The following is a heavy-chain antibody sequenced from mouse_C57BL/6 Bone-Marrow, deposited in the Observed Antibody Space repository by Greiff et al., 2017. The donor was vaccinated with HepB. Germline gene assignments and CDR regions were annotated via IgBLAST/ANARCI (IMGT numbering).Heavy chain of an antibody. D-gene: IGHD2-4*01. Sequence: VQLQQSGAELARPGASVKLSCKASGYTFTSYGISWVKQRTGQGLEWIGEIYPRSGNTYYNEKFKGKATLTADKSSSTAYMELRSLTSEDSAVYFCARFDYDEGAWFAYWGQGTLVTASA. CDR2: IYPRSGNT. CDR3: ARFDYDEGAWFAY. J-gene: IGHJ3*01. V-gene: IGHV1-81*01. CDR1: GYTFTSYG.